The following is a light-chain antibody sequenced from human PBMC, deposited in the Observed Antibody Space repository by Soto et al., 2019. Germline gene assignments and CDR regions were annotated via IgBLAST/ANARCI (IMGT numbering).Light chain of an antibody. CDR3: CSYTSSTSYV. Sequence: QSALTQPASVSGSPGQSITISCTGTSSDVGGYNYVSWYQQYPGKAPKLMIYEVTNRPSGVSNRFSGSKSGNTASLTISGLQAEDEGDYYCCSYTSSTSYVFGTGTKLTVL. CDR1: SSDVGGYNY. J-gene: IGLJ1*01. V-gene: IGLV2-14*01. CDR2: EVT.